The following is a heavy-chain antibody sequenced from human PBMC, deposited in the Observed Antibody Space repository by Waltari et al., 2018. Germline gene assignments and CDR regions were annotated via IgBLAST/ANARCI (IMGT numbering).Heavy chain of an antibody. Sequence: EVQLLESGGGLVQPGGSLRLSCAASGFTFSRYAMSWVRQAPGKGLEWVSAISGSGGSTYYADSVKGRFTISRDNSKNTLYLQMNSLRAEDTAVYYCATHYCSSTSCYVDYWGQGTLVTVSS. CDR1: GFTFSRYA. CDR3: ATHYCSSTSCYVDY. D-gene: IGHD2-2*01. CDR2: ISGSGGST. V-gene: IGHV3-23*01. J-gene: IGHJ4*02.